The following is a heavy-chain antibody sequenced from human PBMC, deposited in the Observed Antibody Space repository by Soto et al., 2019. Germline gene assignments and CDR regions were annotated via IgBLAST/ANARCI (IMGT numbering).Heavy chain of an antibody. V-gene: IGHV1-69*08. Sequence: QVQLVQSGAEVKKPGSSVKVSCKASGGTFSSYTISWVRQAPGQGLEWMGRIIPILGIANYAQKFQGRVTITADKSTSTADMELSSLRSEDTAVYYCARETSDRTAPSFDPWGQGTLVTVSS. D-gene: IGHD2-2*01. J-gene: IGHJ5*02. CDR1: GGTFSSYT. CDR3: ARETSDRTAPSFDP. CDR2: IIPILGIA.